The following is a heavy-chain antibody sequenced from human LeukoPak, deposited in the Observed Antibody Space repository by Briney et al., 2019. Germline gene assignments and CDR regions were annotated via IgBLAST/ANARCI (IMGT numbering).Heavy chain of an antibody. J-gene: IGHJ4*02. D-gene: IGHD4-17*01. Sequence: PSETLSLTCAVSGGSISSRNWWSWVRQPPGKGLEWIGEIYHSGSTNYNPSLKTRVTISVDRSKNQFSLKLSSVTAADTAVYYCARASHDYGDYSHFDYWGQGTLVTVSS. CDR1: GGSISSRNW. CDR3: ARASHDYGDYSHFDY. V-gene: IGHV4-4*02. CDR2: IYHSGST.